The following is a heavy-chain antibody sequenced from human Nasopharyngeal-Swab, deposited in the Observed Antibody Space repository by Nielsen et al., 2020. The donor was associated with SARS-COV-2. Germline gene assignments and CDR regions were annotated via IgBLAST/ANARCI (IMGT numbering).Heavy chain of an antibody. CDR2: ISSSSTI. CDR1: EFTFSSYS. V-gene: IGHV3-48*04. J-gene: IGHJ4*02. Sequence: SLKISCAASEFTFSSYSMNWVRQAPGKGLEWVSYISSSSTICYADSVKGRFTISRDNAKNSLYLQMNSLRAEDTAVYYCARDWHGPFDYWGQGTLVTVSS. CDR3: ARDWHGPFDY. D-gene: IGHD5-24*01.